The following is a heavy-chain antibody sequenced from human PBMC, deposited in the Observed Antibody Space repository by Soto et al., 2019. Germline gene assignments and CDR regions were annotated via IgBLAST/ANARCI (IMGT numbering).Heavy chain of an antibody. D-gene: IGHD3-9*01. CDR1: GYTFISYY. CDR3: ARSNYDILTGYYYFDY. V-gene: IGHV1-3*01. Sequence: ASVKVSCKSSGYTFISYYMHWVRQAPGQRLEWMGWINAGNGNTKYSQKFQGRVTITRDTSAGTAYMELSSLRSEDTAVYYCARSNYDILTGYYYFDYWGQGTLVTVSS. CDR2: INAGNGNT. J-gene: IGHJ4*02.